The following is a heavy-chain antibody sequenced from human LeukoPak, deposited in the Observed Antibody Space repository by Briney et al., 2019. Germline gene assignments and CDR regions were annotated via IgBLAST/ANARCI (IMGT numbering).Heavy chain of an antibody. CDR1: GGSISSYY. Sequence: SETLSLTCTVSGGSISSYYWSWIRQPPGKGLEWIGYIYYTGSTNYNPSLKSRVTISVDTSKNQFSLKLNSVTAADTAVYYCASRPDYGGNSGSFDYWGQGTLVTVSS. CDR2: IYYTGST. D-gene: IGHD4-23*01. J-gene: IGHJ4*02. V-gene: IGHV4-59*01. CDR3: ASRPDYGGNSGSFDY.